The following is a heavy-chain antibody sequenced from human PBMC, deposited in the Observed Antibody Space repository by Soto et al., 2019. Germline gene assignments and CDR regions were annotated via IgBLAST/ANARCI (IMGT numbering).Heavy chain of an antibody. CDR2: IIPIFGTA. D-gene: IGHD5-18*01. Sequence: RASVKVSCKASGGTFSSYAISWVRQAPRQGLEWMGGIIPIFGTANYAQKFQGRVTITADESTSTAYMELSSLRSEDTAVYYCARERGGVYSYGPEGRWKHDPWGQGTLVTVSS. J-gene: IGHJ5*02. CDR1: GGTFSSYA. CDR3: ARERGGVYSYGPEGRWKHDP. V-gene: IGHV1-69*13.